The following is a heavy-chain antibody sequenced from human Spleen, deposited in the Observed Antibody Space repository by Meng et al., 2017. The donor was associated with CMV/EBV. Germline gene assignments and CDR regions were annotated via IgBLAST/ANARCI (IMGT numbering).Heavy chain of an antibody. CDR1: GGSFSGYY. CDR2: IKHSGST. CDR3: ARDHSGSYGGTLYYYGMDV. V-gene: IGHV4-34*01. Sequence: SETLSLTCAVYGGSFSGYYWSWIRQPPGKGLEWIGEIKHSGSTNYNPSLKSRVTISVDTSKNQFSLKLSSVTAADTAVYYCARDHSGSYGGTLYYYGMDVWGQGTTVTVSS. J-gene: IGHJ6*02. D-gene: IGHD1-26*01.